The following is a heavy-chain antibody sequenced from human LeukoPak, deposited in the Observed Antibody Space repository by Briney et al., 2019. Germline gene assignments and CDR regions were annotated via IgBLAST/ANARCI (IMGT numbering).Heavy chain of an antibody. CDR3: ARDRAGIAVAGNWFDP. CDR1: GGSFSGYY. J-gene: IGHJ5*02. Sequence: PSETLSLPCAVYGGSFSGYYWSWLRQPPGKGLEWIGEINHSGSTNYNPSLKSRVTISVDTSKNQFSLKLSSVTAADTAVYYCARDRAGIAVAGNWFDPWGQGTLVTVSS. CDR2: INHSGST. V-gene: IGHV4-34*01. D-gene: IGHD6-19*01.